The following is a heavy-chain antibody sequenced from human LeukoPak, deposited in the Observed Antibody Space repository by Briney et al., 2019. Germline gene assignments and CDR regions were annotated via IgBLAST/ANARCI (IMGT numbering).Heavy chain of an antibody. CDR1: GGSTSSHY. V-gene: IGHV4-59*11. CDR2: IYYSGST. J-gene: IGHJ4*02. Sequence: SETLSLTCTVSGGSTSSHYWSWIRQPPGKGLEWIGYIYYSGSTNYNPSLKSRVTISVDTSKNQFSLKLSSVTAADTAVYYCAREGARSGSYYFDYWGQGTLVTVSS. D-gene: IGHD1-26*01. CDR3: AREGARSGSYYFDY.